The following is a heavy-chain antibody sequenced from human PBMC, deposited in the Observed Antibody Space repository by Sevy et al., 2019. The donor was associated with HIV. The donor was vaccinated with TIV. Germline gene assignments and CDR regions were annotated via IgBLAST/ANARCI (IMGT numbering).Heavy chain of an antibody. J-gene: IGHJ5*02. D-gene: IGHD3-16*02. CDR1: GGTCSSYA. V-gene: IGHV1-69*13. CDR3: ASAMITFGGVIRQCWFDP. Sequence: ASVKVSCKASGGTCSSYAISWVRQAPRQGLEWIGGIIPIFGTANYAQKFQGRVTITADESTSTAYMELSSLRSEDTAVYYCASAMITFGGVIRQCWFDPWGQGTLVTVSS. CDR2: IIPIFGTA.